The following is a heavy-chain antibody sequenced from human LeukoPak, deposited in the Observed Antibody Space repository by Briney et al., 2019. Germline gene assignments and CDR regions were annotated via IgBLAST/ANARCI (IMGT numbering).Heavy chain of an antibody. J-gene: IGHJ4*02. CDR1: GGSISTSSYY. Sequence: SETLSLTCTVSGGSISTSSYYWGWIRQPPGKXXXXXGNIYYSGSTHYNPSLKSRVTTSIDTSKNQFSLEVSSVTAADTAVYFCARRGGTAAGNYFDYWGQGILVTVSS. D-gene: IGHD6-13*01. CDR3: ARRGGTAAGNYFDY. CDR2: IYYSGST. V-gene: IGHV4-39*01.